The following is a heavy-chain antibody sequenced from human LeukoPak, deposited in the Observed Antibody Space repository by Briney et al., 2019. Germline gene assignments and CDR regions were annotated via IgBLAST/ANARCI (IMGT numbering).Heavy chain of an antibody. CDR1: GYTFTSYG. V-gene: IGHV1-18*01. J-gene: IGHJ4*02. CDR3: ARTYDSSGYYEGWYFDY. D-gene: IGHD3-22*01. CDR2: ISAYNGNT. Sequence: AASVKVSCKASGYTFTSYGISLVRQAPGQGLEWMGWISAYNGNTNYAQRFQGRVTMTTDTSTSTAYVELRSLRSADTAVYYCARTYDSSGYYEGWYFDYWGQGTLVTVSS.